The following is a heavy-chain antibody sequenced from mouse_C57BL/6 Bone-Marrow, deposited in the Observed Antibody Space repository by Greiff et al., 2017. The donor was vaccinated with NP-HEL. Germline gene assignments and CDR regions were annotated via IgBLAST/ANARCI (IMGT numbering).Heavy chain of an antibody. V-gene: IGHV1-64*01. J-gene: IGHJ3*01. CDR3: ARSGSYDGFPEAY. Sequence: VQLQQPGAELVKPGASVKLSCKASGYTFTSYWMHWVKQRPGQGLEWIGMIHPNSGSTNYNEKFKSKATLTVDKSSSTAYMQLSSLTSEDSAVYYGARSGSYDGFPEAYWGQGTLVTVSA. CDR1: GYTFTSYW. CDR2: IHPNSGST. D-gene: IGHD2-3*01.